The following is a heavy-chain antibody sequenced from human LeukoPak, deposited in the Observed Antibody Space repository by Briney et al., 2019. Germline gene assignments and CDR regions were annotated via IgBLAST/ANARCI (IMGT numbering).Heavy chain of an antibody. CDR2: IYYSGST. Sequence: SETLSLTCTVSGGSISSYYRSWIRQPPGKGLEWIGYIYYSGSTNYNPSLKSRVTISVDTSKNQFSLKLSSVTAADTAVYYCARLISDYYDSSGYYFDYWGQGTLVTVSS. CDR3: ARLISDYYDSSGYYFDY. D-gene: IGHD3-22*01. J-gene: IGHJ4*02. V-gene: IGHV4-59*12. CDR1: GGSISSYY.